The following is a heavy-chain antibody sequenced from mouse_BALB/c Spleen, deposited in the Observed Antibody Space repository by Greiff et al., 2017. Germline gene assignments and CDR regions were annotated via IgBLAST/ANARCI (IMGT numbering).Heavy chain of an antibody. J-gene: IGHJ3*01. CDR2: IYPGDGDT. D-gene: IGHD1-1*01. V-gene: IGHV1-80*01. Sequence: QVQLQQSGAELVRPGSSVKISCKASGYAFSSYWMNWVKQRPGQGLEWIGQIYPGDGDTNYNGKFKGKATLTADKSSSTAYMQLSSLTSEDSAVYFCARSYYGSSYGWFAYWGQGTLVTVSA. CDR3: ARSYYGSSYGWFAY. CDR1: GYAFSSYW.